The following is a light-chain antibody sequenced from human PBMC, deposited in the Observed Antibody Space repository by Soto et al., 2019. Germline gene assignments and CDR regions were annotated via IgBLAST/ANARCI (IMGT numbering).Light chain of an antibody. V-gene: IGKV1-5*03. J-gene: IGKJ2*01. CDR2: KAS. CDR1: QSISSW. Sequence: DIQMTQSPSTLSASVGDRVTITSRASQSISSWLAWYQQKPGKAPKLLIYKASSLESGVPSRFSGSGSGTEFTLTISCLQTDDFATYYCQQYNSYSYSFGQGTKLEIK. CDR3: QQYNSYSYS.